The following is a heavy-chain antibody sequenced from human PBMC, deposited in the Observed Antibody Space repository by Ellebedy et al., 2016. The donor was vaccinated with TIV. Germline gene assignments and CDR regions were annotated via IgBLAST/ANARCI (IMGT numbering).Heavy chain of an antibody. CDR1: GGSINSYY. J-gene: IGHJ4*02. Sequence: MPSETLSLTCTVSGGSINSYYWSWIRQPPGKGLEWIGYIYNSGSTNYNPSLKSRVTISVDMSKKQFYLKQTSVTAADTAVYYCASIYGSSGYPPGNWGQGTLVTVSS. CDR3: ASIYGSSGYPPGN. CDR2: IYNSGST. V-gene: IGHV4-59*01. D-gene: IGHD3-22*01.